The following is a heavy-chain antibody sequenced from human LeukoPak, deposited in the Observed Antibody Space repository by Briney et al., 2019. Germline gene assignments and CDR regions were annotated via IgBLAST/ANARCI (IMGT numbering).Heavy chain of an antibody. D-gene: IGHD6-19*01. CDR3: ARGGWSLDY. CDR1: GFALSDHW. V-gene: IGHV3-7*04. CDR2: IKQDGSEK. J-gene: IGHJ4*02. Sequence: GGSLRLSCEASGFALSDHWMTWVRQAPGKWLEWVAYIKQDGSEKYYVDSVKGRFTISRDNSKNSLYLQMNSLRAEDTAVYYCARGGWSLDYWGQGTLVTVSS.